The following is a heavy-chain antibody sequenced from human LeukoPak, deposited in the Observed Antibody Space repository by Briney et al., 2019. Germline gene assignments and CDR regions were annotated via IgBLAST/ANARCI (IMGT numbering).Heavy chain of an antibody. CDR2: ISYDGSNK. D-gene: IGHD3-16*01. Sequence: PGGSLRLSCAASGFTFSSYAMHWVRQAPGKGLEWVAVISYDGSNKYYADSVKGRFTISRDNSKNTLYLQMNSLRAEDTAVYYCARDEEGLLDPWGQGTLVTVSS. V-gene: IGHV3-30-3*01. CDR3: ARDEEGLLDP. CDR1: GFTFSSYA. J-gene: IGHJ5*02.